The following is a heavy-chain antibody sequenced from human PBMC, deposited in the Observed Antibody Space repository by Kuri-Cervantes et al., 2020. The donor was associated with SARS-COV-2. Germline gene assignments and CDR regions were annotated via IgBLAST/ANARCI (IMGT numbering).Heavy chain of an antibody. CDR3: ARDAHMVRFLGWLLTFGYFDL. Sequence: GESLKISCAASGFTFSSYSMNWVRQAPGKGLEWVSSISSSSSYIYYADSVKGRFTISRDNAKNSLYLQMNSLRAEDTAVYYCARDAHMVRFLGWLLTFGYFDLWGRGTLVTVSS. J-gene: IGHJ2*01. CDR2: ISSSSSYI. D-gene: IGHD3-3*01. CDR1: GFTFSSYS. V-gene: IGHV3-21*01.